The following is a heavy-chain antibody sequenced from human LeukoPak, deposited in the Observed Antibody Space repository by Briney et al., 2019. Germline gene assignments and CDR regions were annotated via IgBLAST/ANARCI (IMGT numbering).Heavy chain of an antibody. D-gene: IGHD3-9*01. CDR3: ARHGGDILTGYYNPHFDY. V-gene: IGHV5-51*01. Sequence: GESLKISCKGSGYRFTNYWIGWVRRLPGKGLEWLGITYPGDFDTRYSPSFQGQVTISADKSISTAYLQWSSLKASDTAMYYCARHGGDILTGYYNPHFDYWGQGTLVTVSS. CDR1: GYRFTNYW. J-gene: IGHJ4*02. CDR2: TYPGDFDT.